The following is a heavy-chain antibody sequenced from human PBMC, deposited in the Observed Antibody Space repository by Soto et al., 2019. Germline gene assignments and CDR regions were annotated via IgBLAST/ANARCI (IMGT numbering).Heavy chain of an antibody. V-gene: IGHV1-69*11. CDR3: ARGSGGDGYNPYFDY. J-gene: IGHJ4*02. Sequence: QVQLVQSGAEVKKPGSSVKVSCKASGGTFRSYAINWVRQAPGQGLEWMGGIIPILGTTNYAQRFQDRVTISADESTSTAYMERSSLRSEDTAVYYCARGSGGDGYNPYFDYWGQGTLVTVSS. CDR1: GGTFRSYA. D-gene: IGHD3-16*01. CDR2: IIPILGTT.